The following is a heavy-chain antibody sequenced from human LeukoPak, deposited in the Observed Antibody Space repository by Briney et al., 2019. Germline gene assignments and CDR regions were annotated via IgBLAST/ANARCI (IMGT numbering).Heavy chain of an antibody. CDR2: IKMKTDGGTT. Sequence: GRSLRLSCAASGLTFTNAWMSWVRQVPRKWLEWVCRIKMKTDGGTTDYAAPVKGRFTISRDDSKNTLYLQMNSLKTEDTAVYYCTTDPDQLLSGGPFDPWGQGTLVTVSS. D-gene: IGHD2-2*01. CDR3: TTDPDQLLSGGPFDP. CDR1: GLTFTNAW. V-gene: IGHV3-15*01. J-gene: IGHJ5*02.